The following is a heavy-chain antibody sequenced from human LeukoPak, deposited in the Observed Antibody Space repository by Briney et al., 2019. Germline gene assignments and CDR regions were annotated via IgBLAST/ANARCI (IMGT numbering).Heavy chain of an antibody. CDR3: ARVRRSSWGFNDY. V-gene: IGHV3-7*03. CDR1: EFTFSSYW. Sequence: GGSLRLSCAASEFTFSSYWMSWVRQAPGKGLECVANIKQDGSEKYYVDSVKGRFTISRDNAKNSLYLQMNSLRAEDTAVYYCARVRRSSWGFNDYWGQGTLVTVSS. J-gene: IGHJ4*02. CDR2: IKQDGSEK. D-gene: IGHD6-13*01.